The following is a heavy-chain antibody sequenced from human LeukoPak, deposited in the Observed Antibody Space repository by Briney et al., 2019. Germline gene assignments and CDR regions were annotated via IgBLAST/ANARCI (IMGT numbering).Heavy chain of an antibody. CDR3: ARVYDTLYYGMDV. CDR2: ISSSSSYT. CDR1: GFTFSDYY. V-gene: IGHV3-11*05. D-gene: IGHD3-16*01. Sequence: GGSLRLSCAASGFTFSDYYMSWIRQAPGKGLEWVSYISSSSSYTNYADSVKGRSTISRDNAKNSLYLQMNSLRAEDTAVYYCARVYDTLYYGMDVWGQGTTVTVSS. J-gene: IGHJ6*02.